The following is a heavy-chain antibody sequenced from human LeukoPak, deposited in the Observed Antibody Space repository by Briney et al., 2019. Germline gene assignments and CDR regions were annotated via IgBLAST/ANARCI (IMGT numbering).Heavy chain of an antibody. D-gene: IGHD2-2*01. V-gene: IGHV3-30-3*01. CDR2: ISYDGSNK. Sequence: GGSLRLSCAASGFTFSSYAMHWVRQAPGQGLEWVAVISYDGSNKYYADSVKGRFTISRDNSKNTLYLQMNSLRAEDTAVYYCARDRPYCSSTSCYEANYYYYGMDVWGQETTVTVSS. CDR3: ARDRPYCSSTSCYEANYYYYGMDV. J-gene: IGHJ6*02. CDR1: GFTFSSYA.